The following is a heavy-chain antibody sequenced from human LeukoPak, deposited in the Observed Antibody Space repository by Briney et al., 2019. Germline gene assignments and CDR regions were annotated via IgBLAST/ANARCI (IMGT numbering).Heavy chain of an antibody. CDR3: AADFPGASYPVDY. Sequence: GGSLRLSCAASGFDFINSWMSWVRQAPGKGLEWVARIKRKADGETTKYTAPVNARFHISRDDAKNTLYVQMNRLKSEDTGVYFCAADFPGASYPVDYWGQGALVTVSS. J-gene: IGHJ4*02. CDR2: IKRKADGETT. D-gene: IGHD2-2*01. V-gene: IGHV3-15*01. CDR1: GFDFINSW.